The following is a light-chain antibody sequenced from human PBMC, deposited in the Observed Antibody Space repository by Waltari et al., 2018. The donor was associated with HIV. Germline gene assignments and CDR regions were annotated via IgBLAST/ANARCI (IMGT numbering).Light chain of an antibody. CDR3: SSYTSSSLVV. V-gene: IGLV2-14*01. J-gene: IGLJ2*01. Sequence: QSALTQPASVSGSPGQSITISCTGTSSDVGGYNYVSWYPPHPGKAPKLMIYEVSNRPSGVSNRFSGSKSGNTASLTISGLQAEDEADYYCSSYTSSSLVVFGGGTKLTVL. CDR1: SSDVGGYNY. CDR2: EVS.